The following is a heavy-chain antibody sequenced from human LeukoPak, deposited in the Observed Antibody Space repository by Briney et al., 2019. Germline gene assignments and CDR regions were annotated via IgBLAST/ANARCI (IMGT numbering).Heavy chain of an antibody. CDR1: GYTFTGYY. CDR2: INPNSGGT. V-gene: IGHV1-2*02. J-gene: IGHJ4*02. CDR3: ARSRGCYDSSGYYHPFDY. D-gene: IGHD3-22*01. Sequence: ASVKVSCKASGYTFTGYYMHWVRQAPGQGLEWMGWINPNSGGTNYAQKFQGRVTMTRDTSISTAYMELSRLRSDDTAVYYCARSRGCYDSSGYYHPFDYWGQGTLVTVSS.